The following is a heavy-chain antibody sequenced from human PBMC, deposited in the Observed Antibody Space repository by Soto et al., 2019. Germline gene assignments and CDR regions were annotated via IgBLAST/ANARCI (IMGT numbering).Heavy chain of an antibody. J-gene: IGHJ4*02. CDR1: GFTFSSYA. Sequence: GGSLRLSCAASGFTFSSYAMHWVRQAPGKGLEWVAVISYDGSNKYYADSVKGRFTISRDNSKNTLYLQMNSLRAEETAVYYCARESLMKPPYVGEQGSYFNSWAQETLSTVSS. V-gene: IGHV3-30-3*01. D-gene: IGHD7-27*01. CDR3: ARESLMKPPYVGEQGSYFNS. CDR2: ISYDGSNK.